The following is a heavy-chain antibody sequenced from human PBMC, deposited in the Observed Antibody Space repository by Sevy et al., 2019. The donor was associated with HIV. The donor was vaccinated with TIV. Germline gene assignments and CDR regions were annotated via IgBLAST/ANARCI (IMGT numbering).Heavy chain of an antibody. D-gene: IGHD2-15*01. CDR1: GFTFDDNA. V-gene: IGHV3-9*01. J-gene: IGHJ3*02. CDR2: ISWNSGNI. CDR3: AKDRDIVVVVPATAAFDI. Sequence: GGSLRLSCAASGFTFDDNAMHWVRQAPGKGLEWVSGISWNSGNIGYADSVKGRFTISRDNAKNSLYLQMNSLRAEDTALYYCAKDRDIVVVVPATAAFDIWGQGIMVTVSS.